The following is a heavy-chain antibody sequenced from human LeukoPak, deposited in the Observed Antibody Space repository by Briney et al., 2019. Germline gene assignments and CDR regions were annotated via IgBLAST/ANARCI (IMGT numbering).Heavy chain of an antibody. J-gene: IGHJ3*02. D-gene: IGHD5-24*01. CDR2: ISSSSSYI. V-gene: IGHV3-21*01. CDR3: ARDQGRWLQSGHAFDI. Sequence: GGSLRPSCAASGFTFSSYSMNWVRQAPGKGLEWVSSISSSSSYIYYADSVKGRFTISRDNAKNSLYLQMNSLRAEDTAVYYCARDQGRWLQSGHAFDIWGQGTTVTVSS. CDR1: GFTFSSYS.